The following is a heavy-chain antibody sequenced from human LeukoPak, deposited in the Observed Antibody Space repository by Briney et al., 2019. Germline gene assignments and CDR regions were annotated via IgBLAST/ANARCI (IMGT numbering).Heavy chain of an antibody. CDR3: AKVLEKWLPTIYYFDY. D-gene: IGHD5-12*01. V-gene: IGHV3-23*01. CDR2: ISGSGGST. Sequence: PGGSLRLSCAASGFTFSSYATSWVRQAPGKGLEWVSAISGSGGSTYYADSVKGRFTISRDNSKNTLYLQMNSLRAEDTAVYYCAKVLEKWLPTIYYFDYWGQGTLVTVSS. J-gene: IGHJ4*02. CDR1: GFTFSSYA.